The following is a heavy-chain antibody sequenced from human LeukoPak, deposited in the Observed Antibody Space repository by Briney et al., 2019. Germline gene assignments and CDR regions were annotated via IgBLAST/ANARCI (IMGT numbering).Heavy chain of an antibody. J-gene: IGHJ6*03. CDR1: GSTFSDYN. V-gene: IGHV3-33*06. CDR2: IWYDGSNK. D-gene: IGHD6-19*01. CDR3: AKEGWLDPGGGYYYYYMDV. Sequence: PGGSLRLSCAASGSTFSDYNMNWVRQAPGKGLEWVAVIWYDGSNKYYADSVKGRFTISRDNSKNTLYLQMNSLRAEDTAVYYCAKEGWLDPGGGYYYYYMDVWGKGTTVTVSS.